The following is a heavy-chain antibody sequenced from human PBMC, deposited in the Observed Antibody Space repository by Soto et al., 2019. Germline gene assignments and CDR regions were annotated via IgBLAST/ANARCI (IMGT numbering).Heavy chain of an antibody. D-gene: IGHD2-2*01. CDR1: GGSFSGYY. Sequence: PSETLSLTCAVYGGSFSGYYWSWIRQPPGKGLEWIGEINHSGSTNYNPSLKSRVTISVDTSKNQFSLKLSSVTAADTAVYYCARGSLGYCSSTSCAPCYFDYWGQGTLVTVSS. CDR2: INHSGST. V-gene: IGHV4-34*01. CDR3: ARGSLGYCSSTSCAPCYFDY. J-gene: IGHJ4*02.